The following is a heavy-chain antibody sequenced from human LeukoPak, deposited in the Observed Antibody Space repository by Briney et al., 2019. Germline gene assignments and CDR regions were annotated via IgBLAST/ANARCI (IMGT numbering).Heavy chain of an antibody. Sequence: SETLSLTCTVSGVSISSYYWSWIRQPAGKGLESIGHISTGGSTNYNPSLKSRVTMSVDTSKNHFSLKLSSVTAADTAVYYCARVRYSDSSVLTRKRSYYFDYWGQGTLVTVSS. CDR3: ARVRYSDSSVLTRKRSYYFDY. CDR1: GVSISSYY. J-gene: IGHJ4*02. D-gene: IGHD3-22*01. V-gene: IGHV4-4*07. CDR2: ISTGGST.